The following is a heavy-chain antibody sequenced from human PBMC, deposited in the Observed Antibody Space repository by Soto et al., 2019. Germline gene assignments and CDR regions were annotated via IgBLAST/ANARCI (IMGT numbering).Heavy chain of an antibody. V-gene: IGHV4-61*05. CDR2: IYYSGST. D-gene: IGHD5-18*01. CDR3: ASQDTAMVSHFDY. Sequence: SETLSLTCTVSGGSISSSSYYWGWIRQPPGKGLEWIGYIYYSGSTNYNPSLKSRVTISVDTSKNQFSLKLSSVTAADTAVYYCASQDTAMVSHFDYWGQGTLVTVSS. CDR1: GGSISSSSYY. J-gene: IGHJ4*02.